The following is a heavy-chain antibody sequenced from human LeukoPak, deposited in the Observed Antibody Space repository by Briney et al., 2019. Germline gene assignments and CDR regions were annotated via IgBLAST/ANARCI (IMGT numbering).Heavy chain of an antibody. Sequence: ASVKVSCKTSGYTFTNSGINWVRQAPGQGLEWIGLIIVYNGNTNYAQKLQGRVTMTTDTSTNTAYMELRSLTSDDTAVYFCARGDTSGRSTWDVWGKGTTVTVSS. CDR3: ARGDTSGRSTWDV. CDR2: IIVYNGNT. V-gene: IGHV1-18*01. CDR1: GYTFTNSG. J-gene: IGHJ6*04. D-gene: IGHD3-22*01.